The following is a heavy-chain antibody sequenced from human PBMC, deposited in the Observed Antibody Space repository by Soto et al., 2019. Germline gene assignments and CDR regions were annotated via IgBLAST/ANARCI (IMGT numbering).Heavy chain of an antibody. D-gene: IGHD2-15*01. CDR3: ARETRRVWVVVIGF. V-gene: IGHV1-18*01. Sequence: QVQLVQSGAEVKKPGASVKVSCKASGYNFTSYGISWVRQAPGQGLEWMGRISAYNGTTNYSQKLQGRVTMTTDTSTSTAYMELRSLRSDDTAVYYCARETRRVWVVVIGFWGQGTLVTVSS. CDR2: ISAYNGTT. J-gene: IGHJ4*02. CDR1: GYNFTSYG.